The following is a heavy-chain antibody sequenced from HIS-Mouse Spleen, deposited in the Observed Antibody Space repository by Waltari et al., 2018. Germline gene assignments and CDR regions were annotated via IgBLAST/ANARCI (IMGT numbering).Heavy chain of an antibody. Sequence: EVQLVESGGGLVKPGGSLRLAWAASGFPFSNAWMSWVRQAPGKGLEWVGRIKSKTDGGTTDYAAPVKGRFTISRDDSKNTLYLQMNSLKTEDTAVYYCTSEARIAAIDYWGQGTLVTVSS. D-gene: IGHD6-13*01. J-gene: IGHJ4*02. CDR3: TSEARIAAIDY. CDR2: IKSKTDGGTT. CDR1: GFPFSNAW. V-gene: IGHV3-15*01.